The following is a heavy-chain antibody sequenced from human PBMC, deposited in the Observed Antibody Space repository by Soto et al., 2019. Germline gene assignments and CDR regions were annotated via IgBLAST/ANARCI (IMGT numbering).Heavy chain of an antibody. V-gene: IGHV4-59*08. CDR2: MGYSGYT. CDR1: GGSSSGYY. Sequence: SETLSLTCSVSGGSSSGYYSSRFRQPPGKGLEWIGYMGYSGYTSYNPSLRSRVTISLDTSKNQFSLKLSSVTAADTAVYYCARGGERSWIQLWSRGQGTLVTVSS. D-gene: IGHD5-18*01. CDR3: ARGGERSWIQLWS. J-gene: IGHJ4*02.